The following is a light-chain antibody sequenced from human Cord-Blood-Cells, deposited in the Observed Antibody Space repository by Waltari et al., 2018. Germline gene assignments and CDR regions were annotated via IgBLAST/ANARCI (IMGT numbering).Light chain of an antibody. Sequence: QSALTQPASVSGSPGQSITLSCTGTSSDVGSYNLVSWYQQNPGKAPKPRIYEGSKRPSGVSNRFSGSKSGNTASLTISGLQAEDEADYYCCSYAGSSTFVFGTGTKVTVL. V-gene: IGLV2-23*03. CDR3: CSYAGSSTFV. CDR2: EGS. CDR1: SSDVGSYNL. J-gene: IGLJ1*01.